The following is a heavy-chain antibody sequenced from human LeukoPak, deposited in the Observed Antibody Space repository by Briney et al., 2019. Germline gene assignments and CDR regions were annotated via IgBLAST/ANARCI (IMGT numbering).Heavy chain of an antibody. V-gene: IGHV3-23*01. CDR2: ISGSGAGT. CDR1: GFTFSSYA. D-gene: IGHD3-22*01. CDR3: AKADDDSPGYTIYFDY. Sequence: PGGSLRLSCAASGFTFSSYAMGWVRQAPGKGLEWVSSISGSGAGTYYADSVKGRCTISRDNSKNTLYLQMNSLRAEDTAVYYCAKADDDSPGYTIYFDYWGQGTLVTVSS. J-gene: IGHJ4*02.